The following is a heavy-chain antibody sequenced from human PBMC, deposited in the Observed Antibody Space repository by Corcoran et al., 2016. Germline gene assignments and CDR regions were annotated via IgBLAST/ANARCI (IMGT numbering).Heavy chain of an antibody. V-gene: IGHV3-7*01. CDR2: IKQDGSEK. Sequence: EVQLVESGGGLVQPGGSLRLSCAASGFTFSSYWMSWVRQAPGKGLEWVANIKQDGSEKYYVDSVKGRFTISRDNAKKSLYLQMNSLRAEDADVYYCARDGLYYFDYWGQGTLVTVSS. J-gene: IGHJ4*02. D-gene: IGHD3-22*01. CDR1: GFTFSSYW. CDR3: ARDGLYYFDY.